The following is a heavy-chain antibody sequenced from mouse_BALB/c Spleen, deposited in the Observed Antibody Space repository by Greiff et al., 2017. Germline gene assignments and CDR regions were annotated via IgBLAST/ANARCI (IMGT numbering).Heavy chain of an antibody. Sequence: QVQLKESGAELVKPGASVKLSCKASGYTFTSYYMYWVKQRPGQGLEWIGEINPSNGGTNFNEKFKSKATLTVDKSSSTAYMQLSSLTSEDSAVYYCTRETGSSYAMDYWGQGTSVTVSS. D-gene: IGHD1-1*01. V-gene: IGHV1S81*02. CDR2: INPSNGGT. CDR1: GYTFTSYY. CDR3: TRETGSSYAMDY. J-gene: IGHJ4*01.